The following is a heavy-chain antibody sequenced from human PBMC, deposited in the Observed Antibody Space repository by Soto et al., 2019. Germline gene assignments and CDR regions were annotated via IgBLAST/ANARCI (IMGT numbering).Heavy chain of an antibody. CDR2: INPNGGST. D-gene: IGHD5-12*01. J-gene: IGHJ4*02. CDR1: ADTFTSYY. Sequence: ASVKVSCKAPADTFTSYYIHWVRQAPGHGLEWMGIINPNGGSTRFAQTFQGRITMTTDTSTSTAYMELSSLRSEDTAVYYCARGPVDIVATTYYFDYWGQGTLVTVSS. CDR3: ARGPVDIVATTYYFDY. V-gene: IGHV1-46*01.